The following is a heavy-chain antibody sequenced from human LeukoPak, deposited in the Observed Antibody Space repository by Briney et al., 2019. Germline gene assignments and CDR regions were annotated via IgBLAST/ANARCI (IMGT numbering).Heavy chain of an antibody. CDR1: GFTFSSYE. J-gene: IGHJ4*02. V-gene: IGHV3-48*03. CDR3: ARDFYDTSGYYYDY. CDR2: ISSSASTI. Sequence: GGSLRLSCAASGFTFSSYEMNWVRQAPGKGLEWVSYISSSASTIYYADSVKGRFTISRDNAKNSLYLQMNSLRAEDTAVYYCARDFYDTSGYYYDYWGQGTLVTVSS. D-gene: IGHD3-22*01.